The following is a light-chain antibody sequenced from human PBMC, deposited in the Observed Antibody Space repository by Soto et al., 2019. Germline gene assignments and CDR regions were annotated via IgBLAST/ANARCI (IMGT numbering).Light chain of an antibody. CDR1: QSVSTSY. Sequence: EMGLTHPPGPLYLSPGERATPPSRAIQSVSTSYLAGYQQNPGQAPRLFIYGASSRATGIPDRFSGSGSGTDFTLTISRLEPEDFAVYYCHQYGSSPYTFGQGTKLEIK. J-gene: IGKJ2*01. V-gene: IGKV3-20*01. CDR3: HQYGSSPYT. CDR2: GAS.